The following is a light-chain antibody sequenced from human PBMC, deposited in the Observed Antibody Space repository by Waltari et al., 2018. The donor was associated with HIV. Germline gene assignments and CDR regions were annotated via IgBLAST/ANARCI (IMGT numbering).Light chain of an antibody. J-gene: IGLJ2*01. CDR2: EVK. CDR1: SPDICSSDY. Sequence: QSALTQPASVSGSPGQSITISCSGASPDICSSDYVSLYRQLPDRAPRLILYEVKKRPSGVSSRFSGSKSGNTASLTISGLQVEDEAVYFCSSYSTGDTLVLFGGGTRLTVL. V-gene: IGLV2-14*01. CDR3: SSYSTGDTLVL.